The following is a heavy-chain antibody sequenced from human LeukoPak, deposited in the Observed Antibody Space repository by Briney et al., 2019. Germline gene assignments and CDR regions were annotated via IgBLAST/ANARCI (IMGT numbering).Heavy chain of an antibody. CDR1: GGSISSSNW. D-gene: IGHD1-26*01. J-gene: IGHJ4*02. CDR2: IYHSGSA. V-gene: IGHV4-4*02. CDR3: ARTRVGANYFDY. Sequence: SGTLSPTCAVSGGSISSSNWWSWVRQPPGKGLEWIGEIYHSGSANYNPSLKSRVTISVDKSKNQFSLKLSSVTAADTAVYYCARTRVGANYFDYWGQGTLVTVSS.